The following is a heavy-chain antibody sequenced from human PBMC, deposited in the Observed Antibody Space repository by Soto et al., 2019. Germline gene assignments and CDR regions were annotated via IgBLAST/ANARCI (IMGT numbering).Heavy chain of an antibody. CDR3: AKDRAFWSGTHDAFDI. V-gene: IGHV3-30*18. D-gene: IGHD3-3*01. Sequence: GGSLRLSCAASEFTFSSYGMHWVRQAPGKGLEWLSVISYDGNNKYYSDSGKGRFTISRDNSKNTLYLQMNSLRGEDTAVYYCAKDRAFWSGTHDAFDIWGQGTMVTVSS. CDR1: EFTFSSYG. CDR2: ISYDGNNK. J-gene: IGHJ3*02.